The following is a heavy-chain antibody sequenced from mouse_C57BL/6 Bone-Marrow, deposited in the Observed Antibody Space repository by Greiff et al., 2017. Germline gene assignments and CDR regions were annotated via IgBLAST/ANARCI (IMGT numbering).Heavy chain of an antibody. Sequence: VQLQQSGAELVRPGTSVKMSCKASGYTFTNYWIGWAKQRPGHGLEWIGDIYPGGGYTNYNEKFKGKATLTADKSSSTAYMQFSSLTSEDSAIYDGARCGLGRTEYYVDYWGQGTTLTVSS. V-gene: IGHV1-63*01. CDR1: GYTFTNYW. CDR2: IYPGGGYT. D-gene: IGHD2-4*01. CDR3: ARCGLGRTEYYVDY. J-gene: IGHJ2*01.